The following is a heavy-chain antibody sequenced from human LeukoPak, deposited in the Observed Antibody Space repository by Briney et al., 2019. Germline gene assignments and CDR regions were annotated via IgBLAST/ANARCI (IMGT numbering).Heavy chain of an antibody. Sequence: SQTLSLTCAISGDSASSNSVTWNWIRQSPSRGLEWLGRTYYRSTWYNDYAVSVRGRITVNPDTSKNQFSLHLNSVTPEDTAVYYCARRLTQYDCFDPWGQGILVTVSS. J-gene: IGHJ5*02. CDR1: GDSASSNSVT. V-gene: IGHV6-1*01. CDR2: TYYRSTWYN. D-gene: IGHD2-2*01. CDR3: ARRLTQYDCFDP.